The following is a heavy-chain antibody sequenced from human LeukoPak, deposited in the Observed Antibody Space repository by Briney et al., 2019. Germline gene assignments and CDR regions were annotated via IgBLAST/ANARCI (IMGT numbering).Heavy chain of an antibody. J-gene: IGHJ3*02. Sequence: GGSLRLSCKGSGYSFTSYCIGWVRQMPGKGLEWMGIIYPGNSDTRYSPSFQGQFTISAAKSISPAYLQWSSLKASDTAMYYCARPRHGSLVWLGELDGTFDIWGQGTMVTVSS. D-gene: IGHD3-10*01. CDR3: ARPRHGSLVWLGELDGTFDI. V-gene: IGHV5-51*01. CDR2: IYPGNSDT. CDR1: GYSFTSYC.